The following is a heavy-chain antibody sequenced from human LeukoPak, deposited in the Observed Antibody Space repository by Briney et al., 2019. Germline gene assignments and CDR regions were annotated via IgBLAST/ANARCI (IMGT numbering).Heavy chain of an antibody. J-gene: IGHJ4*02. CDR3: ARGPLASIDSSGYYYVFDY. CDR2: INHSGST. D-gene: IGHD3-22*01. Sequence: SETLSLTCAVYGGSFSGYYWSWIRQPPGKGLEWIGEINHSGSTNYNPSLKSQVTISVDTSKNQFSLKLSSVTAADTAVYYCARGPLASIDSSGYYYVFDYWGQGTLVTVSS. V-gene: IGHV4-34*01. CDR1: GGSFSGYY.